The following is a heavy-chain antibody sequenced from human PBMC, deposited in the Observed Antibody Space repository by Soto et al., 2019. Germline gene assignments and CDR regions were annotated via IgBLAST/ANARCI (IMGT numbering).Heavy chain of an antibody. CDR2: INHSGST. CDR3: AKNWNWGSLVH. J-gene: IGHJ4*02. V-gene: IGHV4-34*01. D-gene: IGHD7-27*01. CDR1: GGSFSGYY. Sequence: PSETLSLTCAVYGGSFSGYYWTWIRQPPETGLEWIGEINHSGSTNYNPSLKSRVTISVDTPKNQFSLKLSSVTAADTAVYYCAKNWNWGSLVHWGQGTLVTVSS.